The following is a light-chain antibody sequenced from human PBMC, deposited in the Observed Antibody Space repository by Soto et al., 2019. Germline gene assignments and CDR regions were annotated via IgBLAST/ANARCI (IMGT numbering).Light chain of an antibody. V-gene: IGKV1-39*01. CDR3: QQTYSYPIT. J-gene: IGKJ5*01. Sequence: IRMTQSPSSLSASVGDRVTITCRASQTISSYVNWYQQKPGRGPKLLIYVASNLQSGVPLRFSGSGSGTDFTLTISSLQPEDFSTYFCQQTYSYPITFGQGTRLDIK. CDR2: VAS. CDR1: QTISSY.